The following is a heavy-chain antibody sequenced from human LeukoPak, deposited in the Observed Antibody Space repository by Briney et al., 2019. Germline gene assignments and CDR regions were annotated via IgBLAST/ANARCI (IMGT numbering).Heavy chain of an antibody. V-gene: IGHV3-23*01. CDR1: GFTFSSYA. Sequence: PTGGSLRLSCAASGFTFSSYAMSWVRQAPGKGLEWVSAISGSGGSTYYADSVKGRFTISRDNSKNTLYLQMNSLRAEDTAVYYCAKVDLRYFDWLFPTFDYWGQGTLVTVSS. CDR2: ISGSGGST. CDR3: AKVDLRYFDWLFPTFDY. D-gene: IGHD3-9*01. J-gene: IGHJ4*02.